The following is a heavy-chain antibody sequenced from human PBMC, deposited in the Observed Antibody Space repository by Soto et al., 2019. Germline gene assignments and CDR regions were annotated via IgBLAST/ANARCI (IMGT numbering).Heavy chain of an antibody. CDR1: GGSISSGGYS. Sequence: SETLSLTCAVSGGSISSGGYSWSWIRQPPGKGLEWVGYIYHSGSTYYNPSLKSRVTISVDTSKNQFSLKLSSVTAADTAVYYCARGPVVAATLFDYWGQGTLVTVSS. D-gene: IGHD2-15*01. CDR3: ARGPVVAATLFDY. J-gene: IGHJ4*02. V-gene: IGHV4-30-2*05. CDR2: IYHSGST.